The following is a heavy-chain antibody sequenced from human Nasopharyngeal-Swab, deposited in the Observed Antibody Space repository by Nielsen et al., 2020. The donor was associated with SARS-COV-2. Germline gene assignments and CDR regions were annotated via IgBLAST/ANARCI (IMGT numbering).Heavy chain of an antibody. Sequence: GESLKISCAASGFTFSNFWMSWVRQAPGKGLEWVANIKQDGSEKYYVDSVKGRFTISRDNAKSSLFLQMNSLRAEDAAVYFCARGRPLGGYYFGYFDYWGQGTLVTVSS. J-gene: IGHJ4*02. D-gene: IGHD3-3*01. CDR3: ARGRPLGGYYFGYFDY. CDR2: IKQDGSEK. CDR1: GFTFSNFW. V-gene: IGHV3-7*01.